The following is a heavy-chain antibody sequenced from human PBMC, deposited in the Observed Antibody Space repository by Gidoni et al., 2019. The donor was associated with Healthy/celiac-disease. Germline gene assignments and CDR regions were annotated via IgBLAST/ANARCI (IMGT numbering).Heavy chain of an antibody. J-gene: IGHJ4*02. CDR1: GFTFSSYS. CDR2: ISSSSSYI. CDR3: AREGAMAYFDY. D-gene: IGHD1-26*01. Sequence: EVQMVESGGGLVKPGGSLRLSRAASGFTFSSYSSNWVRQAPGKGLEWVSSISSSSSYIYYADSVKGRFTISRDNAKNSLYLQMNSLRAEDTAVYYCAREGAMAYFDYWGQGTLVTVSS. V-gene: IGHV3-21*01.